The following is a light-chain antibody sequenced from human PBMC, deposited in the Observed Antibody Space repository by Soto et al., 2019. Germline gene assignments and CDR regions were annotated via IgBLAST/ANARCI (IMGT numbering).Light chain of an antibody. CDR3: QQRSNWL. V-gene: IGKV3-11*01. CDR1: QSVSNY. Sequence: ENVLTQPPATQSLSPGERATLSCRASQSVSNYVAWYQQKPGQAPRLLIYDASNRATGIPARFSGSGSGTDFTLTISSLEPEDFAVYYCQQRSNWLFGPGTKVDIK. J-gene: IGKJ3*01. CDR2: DAS.